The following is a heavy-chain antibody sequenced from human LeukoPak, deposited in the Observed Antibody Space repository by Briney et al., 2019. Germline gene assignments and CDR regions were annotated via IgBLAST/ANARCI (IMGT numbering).Heavy chain of an antibody. CDR3: ARGARLTGYYRY. CDR1: GGSIRSYY. CDR2: IYYSGST. J-gene: IGHJ4*02. Sequence: SETLSLTCTVSGGSIRSYYWSWIRQPPGKGLEWIGYIYYSGSTNYNPSLKSRVTISVDTSKNQFSLKLSSVTAADTAVYYCARGARLTGYYRYWGQGTLVTVSS. D-gene: IGHD3-9*01. V-gene: IGHV4-59*08.